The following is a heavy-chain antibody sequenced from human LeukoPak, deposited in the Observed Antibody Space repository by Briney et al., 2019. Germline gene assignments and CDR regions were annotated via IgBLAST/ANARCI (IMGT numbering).Heavy chain of an antibody. V-gene: IGHV4-59*11. Sequence: PSETLSLTCTVSGGSISSHYWSWIRQPPGKGLEWIGYIYYSGSTNYNPSPKSRVTISVDTSKNQFSLKLSSVTAADTAVYYCAREGEHYEDAFDIWGQGTMVTVSS. CDR1: GGSISSHY. CDR3: AREGEHYEDAFDI. CDR2: IYYSGST. D-gene: IGHD3-3*01. J-gene: IGHJ3*02.